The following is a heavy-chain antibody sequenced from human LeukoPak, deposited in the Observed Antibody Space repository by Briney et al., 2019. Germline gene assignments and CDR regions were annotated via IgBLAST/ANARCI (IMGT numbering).Heavy chain of an antibody. CDR1: GFTFSSYS. V-gene: IGHV3-48*02. CDR3: ARDQVGHIVVVTAITY. CDR2: ISSSSSTI. D-gene: IGHD2-21*02. J-gene: IGHJ4*02. Sequence: GGSLRLSCAASGFTFSSYSMNWVRQAPGKGLEWVSYISSSSSTIYYADSVKGRFTISRDNAKNSLYLQMNSLRDEDTAVYYCARDQVGHIVVVTAITYWGQGTLVTVSP.